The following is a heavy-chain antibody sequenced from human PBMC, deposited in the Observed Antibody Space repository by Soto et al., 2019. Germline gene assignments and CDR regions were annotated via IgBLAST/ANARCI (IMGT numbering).Heavy chain of an antibody. V-gene: IGHV4-39*01. J-gene: IGHJ6*03. D-gene: IGHD3-10*01. CDR1: GGSISSSSYY. CDR3: ARGQEQLLWFGEGSYYYYYYMDV. Sequence: GGSISSSSYYWGWIRQPPGKGLEWIGSIYYSGSTYYNPSLKSRVTISVDTSKNQFSLKLSSVTAADTAVYYCARGQEQLLWFGEGSYYYYYYMDVWGKGTTVTVSS. CDR2: IYYSGST.